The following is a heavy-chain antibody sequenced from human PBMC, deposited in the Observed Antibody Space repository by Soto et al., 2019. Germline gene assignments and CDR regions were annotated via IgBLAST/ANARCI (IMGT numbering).Heavy chain of an antibody. Sequence: DVHLVESGGGLVQPGGSLRVSCVASGFTFSNYSMNWVRQTPGRGLEWVSDIGSSTGATYYADSVKGRFTISRDNAKNSLYLQMHSLRAEDTAVYYCARDALLWFGESFYYYFLDVWGKGTTVTVSS. CDR2: IGSSTGAT. CDR1: GFTFSNYS. CDR3: ARDALLWFGESFYYYFLDV. D-gene: IGHD3-10*01. J-gene: IGHJ6*03. V-gene: IGHV3-48*01.